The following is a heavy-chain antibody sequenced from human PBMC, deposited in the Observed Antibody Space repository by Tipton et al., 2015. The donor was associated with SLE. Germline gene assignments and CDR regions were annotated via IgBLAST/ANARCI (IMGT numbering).Heavy chain of an antibody. CDR3: ARCPGGHETPDY. D-gene: IGHD5-12*01. CDR2: GYDSGSM. Sequence: LRLSCIVSGGSISISNYYWGWVRQSPGKGLEGIGSGYDSGSMYYHPSLESRLTITVDTSKNQFSLRLTSVTAADTAVYYCARCPGGHETPDYWGQGTLVTVSS. V-gene: IGHV4-39*07. CDR1: GGSISISNYY. J-gene: IGHJ4*02.